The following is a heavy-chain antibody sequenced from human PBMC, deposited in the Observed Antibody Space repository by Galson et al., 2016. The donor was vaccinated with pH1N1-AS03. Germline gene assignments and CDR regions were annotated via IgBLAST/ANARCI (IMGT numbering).Heavy chain of an antibody. J-gene: IGHJ3*02. D-gene: IGHD3/OR15-3a*01. CDR1: GFRFDDYA. CDR3: IKGRAASADFFDI. V-gene: IGHV3-9*01. Sequence: SLRLSCAVSGFRFDDYAMHWVRQAPGKGLEWVSSISWNSNKIDYADSVKGRFTIYRDSAENSLNLQMNSLRAEDTALYYCIKGRAASADFFDIWGQGTMVTVSS. CDR2: ISWNSNKI.